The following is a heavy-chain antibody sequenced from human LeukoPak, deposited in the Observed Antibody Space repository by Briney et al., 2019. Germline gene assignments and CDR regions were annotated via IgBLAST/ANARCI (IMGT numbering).Heavy chain of an antibody. J-gene: IGHJ4*02. V-gene: IGHV3-30*09. CDR2: IRYHGSDK. D-gene: IGHD2-2*01. CDR3: ARSPTSWYFDY. CDR1: GFPFSTDW. Sequence: GGSLRLSCAASGFPFSTDWMIWVRQAPGKGQEWVALIRYHGSDKFYADSVKGRFAISRDNSKNTLYLQMNSLRPEDTSVYYCARSPTSWYFDYWGQGTLVTVSS.